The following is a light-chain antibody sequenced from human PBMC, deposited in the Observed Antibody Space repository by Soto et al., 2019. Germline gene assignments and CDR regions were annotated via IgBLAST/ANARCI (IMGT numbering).Light chain of an antibody. CDR2: DAS. J-gene: IGKJ3*01. CDR1: QSISSW. Sequence: DIQMTQSPSTLSASVGDRVTITCRASQSISSWLAWYQQKPGKAPKLLIYDASSLESGVPSRFSGSGSGTEFTLTISSLQPEDIATYYCQQYNNLPFTFGPGTKVDFK. V-gene: IGKV1-5*01. CDR3: QQYNNLPFT.